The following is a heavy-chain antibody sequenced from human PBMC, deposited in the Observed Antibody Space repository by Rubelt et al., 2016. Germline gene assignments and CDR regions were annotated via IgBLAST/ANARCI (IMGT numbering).Heavy chain of an antibody. D-gene: IGHD3-22*01. CDR3: AIEAYYDSSGYYFGWFDP. CDR1: GYTFTSYA. J-gene: IGHJ5*02. V-gene: IGHV7-4-1*02. CDR2: INTNTGNP. Sequence: QVQLVQSGSELKKPGASVKVSCKASGYTFTSYAMNWVRQAPGQGLEWMGWINTNTGNPTYAQGYLGRFGLSLDTSVGTAYLQFSSLKARDTAVYYCAIEAYYDSSGYYFGWFDPWGQGTLVTVSS.